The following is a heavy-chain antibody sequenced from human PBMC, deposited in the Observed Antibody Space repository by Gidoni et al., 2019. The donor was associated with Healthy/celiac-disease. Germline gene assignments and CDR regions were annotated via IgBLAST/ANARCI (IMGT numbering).Heavy chain of an antibody. Sequence: QVQLQQLGAGLLKPSETLSLTCAVYGGSFSGYYWSWIRQPPGKGLEWIGEINHSGSTNYNPSLKSRVTISVDTSKNQFSLKLSSVTAADTAVYYCASGIWESYRYYFDYWGQGTLVTVSS. V-gene: IGHV4-34*01. CDR1: GGSFSGYY. CDR2: INHSGST. D-gene: IGHD3-16*02. J-gene: IGHJ4*02. CDR3: ASGIWESYRYYFDY.